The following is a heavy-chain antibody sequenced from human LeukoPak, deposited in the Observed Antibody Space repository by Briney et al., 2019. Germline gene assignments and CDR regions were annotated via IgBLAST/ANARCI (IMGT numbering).Heavy chain of an antibody. CDR3: AREGPYDYVWGSYRPIDY. CDR2: IWYDGSNK. Sequence: GGSLRLSCAASGFTFTNYPMHWVRQALGKGLEWVAVIWYDGSNKYYADSVKGRFTISRDNSKNTLYLQMNSLRAEDTAVYYCAREGPYDYVWGSYRPIDYWGQGTLVTVSS. D-gene: IGHD3-16*02. J-gene: IGHJ4*02. V-gene: IGHV3-33*01. CDR1: GFTFTNYP.